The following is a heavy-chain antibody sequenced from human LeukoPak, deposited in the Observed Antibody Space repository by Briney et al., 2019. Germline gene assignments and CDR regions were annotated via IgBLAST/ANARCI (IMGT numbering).Heavy chain of an antibody. CDR3: ARDPDIVVVPAAD. J-gene: IGHJ4*02. Sequence: SETLSLTCTVSGYSISSGYYWGWIRQPPGKGLEWIGSIYHSGSTYYHPSLKSRVTISVDTSKNQFSLKLSSVTAADTAVYYCARDPDIVVVPAADWGQGTLVTVSS. CDR1: GYSISSGYY. CDR2: IYHSGST. D-gene: IGHD2-2*01. V-gene: IGHV4-38-2*02.